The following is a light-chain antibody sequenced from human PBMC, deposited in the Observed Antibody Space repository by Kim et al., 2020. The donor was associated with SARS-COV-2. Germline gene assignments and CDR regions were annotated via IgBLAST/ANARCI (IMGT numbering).Light chain of an antibody. CDR1: QAINNH. CDR3: QQYSTFPLT. J-gene: IGKJ4*01. Sequence: ASVGDRVTFTRRASQAINNHLAWFKQKSGKAPKCLIYDASTLQSGVPSKFSGSGFGTEFPLTISSLQPEDFATYYCQQYSTFPLTFGGGTKVDIK. V-gene: IGKV1-16*02. CDR2: DAS.